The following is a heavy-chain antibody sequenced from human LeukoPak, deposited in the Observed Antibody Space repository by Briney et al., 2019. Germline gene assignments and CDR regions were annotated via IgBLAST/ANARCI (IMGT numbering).Heavy chain of an antibody. Sequence: AGGSLRLSCAASGFIFSDYWMSWVRQASGKGLEWVGRIRSKANSYATAYAASVKGRFTISRDDSKNTAYLQMNSLKTEDTAVYYCTRLDPLYGDYVGWFDPWGQGTLVTVSS. CDR1: GFIFSDYW. CDR2: IRSKANSYAT. CDR3: TRLDPLYGDYVGWFDP. J-gene: IGHJ5*02. D-gene: IGHD4-17*01. V-gene: IGHV3-73*01.